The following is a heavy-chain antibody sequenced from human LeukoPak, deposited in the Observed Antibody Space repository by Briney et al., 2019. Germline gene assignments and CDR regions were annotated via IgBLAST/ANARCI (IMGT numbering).Heavy chain of an antibody. D-gene: IGHD6-19*01. CDR2: ISDGGTNT. J-gene: IGHJ4*02. V-gene: IGHV3-23*01. Sequence: PGGSLRLSCAASRFIFSTYSMSWVRQAPGKGPEWVSSISDGGTNTYYADSVKGRFTISRDNSTNTLSLQMNNLRDEDTAVYYCAKDAAAVTGRRAGFDYWGQGTLVTASS. CDR1: RFIFSTYS. CDR3: AKDAAAVTGRRAGFDY.